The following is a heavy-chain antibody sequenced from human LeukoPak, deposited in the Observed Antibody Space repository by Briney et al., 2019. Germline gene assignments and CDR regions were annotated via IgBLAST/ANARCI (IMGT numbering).Heavy chain of an antibody. J-gene: IGHJ3*02. Sequence: PGESLKISCKGSGYSFTNYWIGWVRQMPGKGLEWMEIIYPGDSNTKYSPSFQGQVTISADKSINTAYLQWSSLKASDTAMYYCARRGYYSYDAFDIWGQGTMVTVSS. CDR1: GYSFTNYW. CDR2: IYPGDSNT. D-gene: IGHD3-22*01. CDR3: ARRGYYSYDAFDI. V-gene: IGHV5-51*01.